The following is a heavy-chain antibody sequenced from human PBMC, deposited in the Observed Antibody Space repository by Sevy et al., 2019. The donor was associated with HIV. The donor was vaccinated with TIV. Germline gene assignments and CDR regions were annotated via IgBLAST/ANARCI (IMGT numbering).Heavy chain of an antibody. D-gene: IGHD3-9*01. CDR1: GFTFSNYP. J-gene: IGHJ4*02. CDR3: ARVLFDDIRTGDFSPFDY. V-gene: IGHV3-30-3*01. CDR2: VYYDGSNK. Sequence: QTGGSLRLSCAGSGFTFSNYPMHWVRQAPGKGLEWVAVVYYDGSNKYCADSVRGRFTISRYNSKNTLFLQMNSLRHEDTAVYYCARVLFDDIRTGDFSPFDYWGQGTPVTVSS.